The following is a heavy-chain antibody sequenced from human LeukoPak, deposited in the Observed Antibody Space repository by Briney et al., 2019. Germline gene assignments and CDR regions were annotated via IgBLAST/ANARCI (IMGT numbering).Heavy chain of an antibody. CDR2: IYSGGST. V-gene: IGHV3-53*01. CDR3: ARYRGSGGYDFWRGSRVFGAFDI. D-gene: IGHD3-3*01. CDR1: GFTFSSYS. J-gene: IGHJ3*02. Sequence: PGGSLRLSCAASGFTFSSYSMNWVRQAPGKGLEWVSVIYSGGSTYYADSVKGRFTISRDNSKNTLYLQMNSLRAEDTAVYYCARYRGSGGYDFWRGSRVFGAFDIWGQGTMVTVSS.